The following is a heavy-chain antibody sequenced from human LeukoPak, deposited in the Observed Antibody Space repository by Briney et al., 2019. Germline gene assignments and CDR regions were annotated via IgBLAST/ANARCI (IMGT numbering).Heavy chain of an antibody. CDR3: ARHYSYGYYYYGMDV. Sequence: ASVKVSCKASGYTFTSYDINWVRQATGQVLEWMGWMNPNSGNTGYAQKFQGRVTMTRNTSISTAYMELSSLRSEDTAVYYCARHYSYGYYYYGMDVWGQGTTVTVSS. V-gene: IGHV1-8*01. D-gene: IGHD5-18*01. J-gene: IGHJ6*02. CDR2: MNPNSGNT. CDR1: GYTFTSYD.